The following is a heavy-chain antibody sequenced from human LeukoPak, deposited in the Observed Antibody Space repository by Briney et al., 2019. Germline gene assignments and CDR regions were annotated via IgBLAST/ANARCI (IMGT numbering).Heavy chain of an antibody. V-gene: IGHV1-18*01. J-gene: IGHJ5*02. D-gene: IGHD2-8*01. CDR2: ISAYNGNT. Sequence: ASVTVSCKASGYSFTSYGISWGRQAPGQGLEWMGWISAYNGNTNYAQKLQGRVTMTTDTSTSTAYMELRSLKSDDTAVYYCARVGVEDWFDPWGQGTLVTVSS. CDR1: GYSFTSYG. CDR3: ARVGVEDWFDP.